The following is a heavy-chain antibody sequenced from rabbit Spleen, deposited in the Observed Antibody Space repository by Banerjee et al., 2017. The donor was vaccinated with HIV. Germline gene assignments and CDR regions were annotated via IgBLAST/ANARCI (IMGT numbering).Heavy chain of an antibody. J-gene: IGHJ4*01. CDR2: IYAGSSGST. V-gene: IGHV1S40*01. CDR3: VRDDFGGSYYGYGSRV. D-gene: IGHD8-1*01. Sequence: QSLEESGGDLVKPGASLTLTCTASGFSFSSNYYMCWVRQAPGKGLECIACIYAGSSGSTYYASWAKGRFTISKTSSTTVTLQMPSPTAADTATYFCVRDDFGGSYYGYGSRVWGPGTLVTVS. CDR1: GFSFSSNYY.